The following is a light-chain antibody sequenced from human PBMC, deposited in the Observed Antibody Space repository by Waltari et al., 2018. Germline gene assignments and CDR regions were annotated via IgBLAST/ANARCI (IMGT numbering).Light chain of an antibody. CDR2: AAS. V-gene: IGKV3-20*01. J-gene: IGKJ1*01. CDR3: QNHERLPAT. Sequence: EILLTQSPGTLSLSPGNRATLSCRASQNIGTYLVWYQQKPGQPPRLLMYAASRRATCIPYRFSGSGSGTDFSLTISRLEPEDFAVYYCQNHERLPATFGQGTKVEIK. CDR1: QNIGTY.